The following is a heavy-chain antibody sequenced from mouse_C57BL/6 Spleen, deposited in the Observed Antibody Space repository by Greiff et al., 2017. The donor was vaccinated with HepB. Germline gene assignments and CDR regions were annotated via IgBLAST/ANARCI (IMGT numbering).Heavy chain of an antibody. CDR2: IDPSDSYT. J-gene: IGHJ4*01. CDR3: SRSRDSNYYAMDY. CDR1: GYTFTSYW. V-gene: IGHV1-69*01. Sequence: QVQLQQPGAELVMPGASVKLSCKASGYTFTSYWMHWVKQRPGQGLEWIGEIDPSDSYTNYNQKFKGKSTLTVDKSSSTAYMQLSSLTSEDSAVYYYSRSRDSNYYAMDYWGQGTSVTVSS.